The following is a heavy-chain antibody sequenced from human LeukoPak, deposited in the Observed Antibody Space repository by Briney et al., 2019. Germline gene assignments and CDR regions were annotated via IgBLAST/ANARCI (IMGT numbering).Heavy chain of an antibody. V-gene: IGHV4-34*01. D-gene: IGHD6-19*01. CDR2: INHSGST. CDR3: ARSHGPTSGWYVDY. CDR1: GGSFSGYY. J-gene: IGHJ4*02. Sequence: PSETLSLTCAVYGGSFSGYYWSWIRQPPGKGLEWIGEINHSGSTNYNPSLKSRVTISVDTSKNQFSLKLSSVTAADTAVYYCARSHGPTSGWYVDYWGQGTLVTVSS.